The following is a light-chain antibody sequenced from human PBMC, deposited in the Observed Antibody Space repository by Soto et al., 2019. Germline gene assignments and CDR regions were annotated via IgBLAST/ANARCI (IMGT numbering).Light chain of an antibody. Sequence: EIVMTQSPATLSVSPGERATLSCRASQSVTNKLAWYQQKPGQAPRLVIYGASTRAAGIPARFSGSGSGTEFTLTISSLQSEDFAVYFCQQHNDWPPWTFGQGTRWIS. V-gene: IGKV3-15*01. CDR1: QSVTNK. J-gene: IGKJ1*01. CDR2: GAS. CDR3: QQHNDWPPWT.